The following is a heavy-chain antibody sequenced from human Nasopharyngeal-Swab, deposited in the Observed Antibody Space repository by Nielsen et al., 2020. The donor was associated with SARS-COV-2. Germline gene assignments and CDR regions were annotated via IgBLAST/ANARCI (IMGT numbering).Heavy chain of an antibody. Sequence: ASVKVSCKASGYTFTSYAMHWVRQAPGQRLEWMGWINAGNGNTKYSQKFQGRATMTEDTSTDTAYMELSSLTSEDTAVYYCTTVAGSYGRFDYWGQGTLVTVSS. CDR2: INAGNGNT. J-gene: IGHJ4*02. CDR3: TTVAGSYGRFDY. V-gene: IGHV1-3*01. D-gene: IGHD1-26*01. CDR1: GYTFTSYA.